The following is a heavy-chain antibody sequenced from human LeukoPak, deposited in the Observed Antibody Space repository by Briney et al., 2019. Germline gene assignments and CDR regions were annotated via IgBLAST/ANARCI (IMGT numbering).Heavy chain of an antibody. CDR2: IRSKANSYAA. D-gene: IGHD7-27*01. CDR1: GFTFSGSA. Sequence: PGGSLRLSCAASGFTFSGSAMHWVRQASGKGLEWVGRIRSKANSYAAAYAASVKGRFTISRDDSKNTAYLQMNSLKTEDTAVYYCTRLISQTGGNDYWGQGTLVTVSS. CDR3: TRLISQTGGNDY. V-gene: IGHV3-73*01. J-gene: IGHJ4*02.